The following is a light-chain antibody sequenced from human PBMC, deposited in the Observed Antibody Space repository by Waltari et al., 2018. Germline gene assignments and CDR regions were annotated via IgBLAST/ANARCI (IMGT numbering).Light chain of an antibody. Sequence: EIMLTQSPGTLSLSPGQRATLSCRASQTVRTTYLAWYQQKPGQAPTLVIYGASSRAAGIPDRFSGSGSGTDFSLTISSLEPEDFAVYYCQQYDISPLTFGGGTKVEIK. CDR3: QQYDISPLT. CDR1: QTVRTTY. CDR2: GAS. V-gene: IGKV3-20*01. J-gene: IGKJ4*01.